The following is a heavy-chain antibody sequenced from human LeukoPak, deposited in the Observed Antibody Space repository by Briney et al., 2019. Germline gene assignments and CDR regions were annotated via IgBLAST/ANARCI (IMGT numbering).Heavy chain of an antibody. Sequence: PGGSLRLSCAASGFTFSSYGMHWVRQAPGKGLERVAVISYDGRNKHYPDSVKGRFTISRDISTDTLWLQMDSLRTEDTAVYYCAKGPLRGTAAAIDYWGQGTLVTVSS. CDR2: ISYDGRNK. D-gene: IGHD2-2*01. CDR3: AKGPLRGTAAAIDY. CDR1: GFTFSSYG. V-gene: IGHV3-30*18. J-gene: IGHJ4*02.